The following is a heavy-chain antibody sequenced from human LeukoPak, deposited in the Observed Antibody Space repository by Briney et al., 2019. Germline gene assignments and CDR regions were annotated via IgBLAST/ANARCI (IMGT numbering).Heavy chain of an antibody. V-gene: IGHV3-23*01. CDR1: GFTFSSYA. Sequence: GGSQRLSCAASGFTFSSYAMSWVRQAPGNGLEWVSAISGSGGSTYYADSVKGRFTISRDNSKDTLYLQMNSLRAEDTAVYYCANSRAYFDYWGQGTLVTVSS. D-gene: IGHD3-10*01. J-gene: IGHJ4*02. CDR3: ANSRAYFDY. CDR2: ISGSGGST.